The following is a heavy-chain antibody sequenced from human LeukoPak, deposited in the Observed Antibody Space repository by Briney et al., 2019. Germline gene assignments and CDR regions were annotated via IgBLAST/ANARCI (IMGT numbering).Heavy chain of an antibody. V-gene: IGHV1-18*01. Sequence: ASVKVSCKASGYTFTSYDISWVRQAPGQGLEWMGWITPYNGDTNYAQKLQGRVTMTTDTSTSTAYMELRSLRSDDTAVYYCARSITMVREVTSLDYWGQGTLVTVSS. D-gene: IGHD3-10*01. J-gene: IGHJ4*02. CDR1: GYTFTSYD. CDR2: ITPYNGDT. CDR3: ARSITMVREVTSLDY.